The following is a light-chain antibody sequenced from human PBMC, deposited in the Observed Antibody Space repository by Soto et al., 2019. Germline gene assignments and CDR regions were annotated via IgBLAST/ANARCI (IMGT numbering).Light chain of an antibody. CDR3: SSYTTGSPYVV. CDR1: SSDVGGYNH. CDR2: NVS. J-gene: IGLJ2*01. Sequence: QSALTQPDSVSGSPGQTITISGTGTSSDVGGYNHISWYQQHPGKVPQLLIYNVSHRPSGVSNRFSGSKSGNTASLTISGLQAEDEADYHCSSYTTGSPYVVFGGGTKVTVL. V-gene: IGLV2-14*01.